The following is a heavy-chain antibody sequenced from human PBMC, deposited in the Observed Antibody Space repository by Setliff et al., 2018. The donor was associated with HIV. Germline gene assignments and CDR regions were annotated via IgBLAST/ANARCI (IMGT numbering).Heavy chain of an antibody. J-gene: IGHJ1*01. D-gene: IGHD3-10*01. CDR2: IYTSGST. CDR1: GGSISTYY. V-gene: IGHV4-4*09. CDR3: ARQEHPYGFAV. Sequence: PSETLSLTCTVSGGSISTYYWTWVRQPPGKGLEWIGYIYTSGSTSYNPSLKSRLTISLDTSKNQFSLKLSSVTAADTAVYYCARQEHPYGFAVWGQGRLVTVSS.